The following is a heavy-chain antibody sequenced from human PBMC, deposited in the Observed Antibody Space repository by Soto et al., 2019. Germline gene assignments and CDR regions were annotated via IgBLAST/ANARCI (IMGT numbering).Heavy chain of an antibody. CDR3: AIGGRVGATSPFDY. CDR1: GFTFSSYA. D-gene: IGHD1-26*01. J-gene: IGHJ4*02. Sequence: GESLKISCAASGFTFSSYAMHWVRQAPGKGLEWVAVISYDGSNKYYADSVKGRFTISRDNSKNTLYLQMNSLRAEDTAVYYCAIGGRVGATSPFDYWGQGTLVTVSS. CDR2: ISYDGSNK. V-gene: IGHV3-30-3*01.